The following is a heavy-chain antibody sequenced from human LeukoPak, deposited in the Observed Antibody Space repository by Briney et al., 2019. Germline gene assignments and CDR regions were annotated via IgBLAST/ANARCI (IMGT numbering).Heavy chain of an antibody. V-gene: IGHV4-38-2*01. Sequence: SETLSLTCAVSGYSISSGYYWGWIRQPPGKGLEWIGSIYHSGSTYYNPSLKSRVTISVDTSKNQFSLKLSSVTAADTAVYYCARTPQAGTLDYWGQGTLVTVSS. D-gene: IGHD6-19*01. J-gene: IGHJ4*02. CDR1: GYSISSGYY. CDR2: IYHSGST. CDR3: ARTPQAGTLDY.